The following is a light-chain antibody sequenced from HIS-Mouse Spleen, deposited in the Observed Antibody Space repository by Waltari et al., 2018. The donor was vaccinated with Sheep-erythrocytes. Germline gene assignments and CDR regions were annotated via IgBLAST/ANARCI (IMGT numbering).Light chain of an antibody. V-gene: IGLV2-11*01. Sequence: QSALTQPRSVSGSPGQSVTISCTGTRSDVGGLAYVSGYQQQPGKAPKLMIYDVSKRPSGVPDRFSGSKSGNTASLTISGLQAEDEADYYCCSYAGSYNHVFATGTKVTVL. CDR3: CSYAGSYNHV. CDR1: RSDVGGLAY. CDR2: DVS. J-gene: IGLJ1*01.